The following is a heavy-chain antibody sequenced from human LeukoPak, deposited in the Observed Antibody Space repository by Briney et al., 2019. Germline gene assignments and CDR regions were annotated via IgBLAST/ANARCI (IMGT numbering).Heavy chain of an antibody. CDR2: ISKDESNK. Sequence: GGSLRLSCAASGFSFSTFGMHWARQTPGKGLEWVSHISKDESNKYYADSVKGRFTISRDTSKNTLFLQMNSLRAEDTAVYYCAKDNPVLEYWGQGTLVTVSS. CDR3: AKDNPVLEY. CDR1: GFSFSTFG. V-gene: IGHV3-30*18. J-gene: IGHJ4*02.